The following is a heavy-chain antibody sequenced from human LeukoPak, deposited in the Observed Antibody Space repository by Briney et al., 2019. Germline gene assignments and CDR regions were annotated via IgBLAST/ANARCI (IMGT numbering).Heavy chain of an antibody. Sequence: SETLSLTCTVSGGSISSSSYYWGWIRQPPGRGLEWLGSIYYSGSTYYNPSLKSRVTISVDTSKNQFSLKLSSVTAADTAVYYCARGNFWSGYYPYFDYWGQGTLVTVSS. D-gene: IGHD3-3*01. CDR3: ARGNFWSGYYPYFDY. V-gene: IGHV4-39*07. CDR1: GGSISSSSYY. CDR2: IYYSGST. J-gene: IGHJ4*02.